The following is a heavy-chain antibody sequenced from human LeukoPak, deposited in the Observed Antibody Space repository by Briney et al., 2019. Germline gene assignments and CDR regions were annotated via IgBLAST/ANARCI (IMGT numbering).Heavy chain of an antibody. CDR2: IYYSGST. J-gene: IGHJ4*02. CDR3: ARQGGSGSSEAYFDY. Sequence: SETLSLTCTVSGGSISSSSYYWGWIRQPPGKGLEWIGSIYYSGSTYYNPSLKSRVTISVDTSKNQFSLKLSSVTAADTAVYYCARQGGSGSSEAYFDYWAREPWSPSPQ. D-gene: IGHD3-10*01. V-gene: IGHV4-39*01. CDR1: GGSISSSSYY.